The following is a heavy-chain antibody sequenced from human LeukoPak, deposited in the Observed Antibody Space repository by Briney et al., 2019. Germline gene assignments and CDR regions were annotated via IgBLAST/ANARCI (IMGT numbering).Heavy chain of an antibody. CDR1: GFSFSDSA. CDR2: IRSKAKNYAT. CDR3: TGVDSRNYYDS. V-gene: IGHV3-73*01. D-gene: IGHD3-22*01. Sequence: GGSLRLSCAASGFSFSDSAMHWVRQASGKGLEWVGRIRSKAKNYATAYAASVKGRFTISRDDSKNTAYLQMNSLKTEDTAVYYCTGVDSRNYYDSWGQGTLVTVSS. J-gene: IGHJ4*02.